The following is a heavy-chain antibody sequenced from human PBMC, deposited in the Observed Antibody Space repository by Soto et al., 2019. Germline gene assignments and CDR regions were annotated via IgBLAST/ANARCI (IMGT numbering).Heavy chain of an antibody. D-gene: IGHD1-26*01. CDR3: ARDQGGTYRHPGDY. CDR2: INYSGGST. V-gene: IGHV3-23*01. Sequence: PGGSLRFSCAASGFTFSSYAMSWVRQAPGKGLEWVSAINYSGGSTYYADSVKGRFTISRDSSKSTLYLQMTSLRAEDTAVYYCARDQGGTYRHPGDYWGPGTLVTVSS. CDR1: GFTFSSYA. J-gene: IGHJ4*02.